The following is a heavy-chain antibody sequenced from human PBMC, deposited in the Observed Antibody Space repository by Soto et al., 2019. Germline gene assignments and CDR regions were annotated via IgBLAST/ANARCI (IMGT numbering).Heavy chain of an antibody. D-gene: IGHD2-15*01. CDR1: GVTFSSYA. CDR2: IIPIFGTA. V-gene: IGHV1-69*01. Sequence: QVQLVQSGAEVKKPGSSVKVSCKASGVTFSSYAISWVRQAPGQGLEWMGGIIPIFGTANYAQKFQGRVTITADESTSTAYMELSSLRSEDTAVYYCARDPGYCSGGSCYYFDYWGQGTLVTVSS. CDR3: ARDPGYCSGGSCYYFDY. J-gene: IGHJ4*02.